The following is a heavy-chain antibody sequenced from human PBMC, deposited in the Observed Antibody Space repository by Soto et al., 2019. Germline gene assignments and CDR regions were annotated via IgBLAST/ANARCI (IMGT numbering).Heavy chain of an antibody. CDR2: ISAYNGNT. CDR3: ARDRRVVVTAILDDY. Sequence: GASVKVSCKASGYTFTSYGISWVRRAPGQGLEWMGWISAYNGNTNYAQKLQGRVTMTTDTSTSTAYMELRSLRSDDTAVYYCARDRRVVVTAILDDYWGQGTLVTVSS. CDR1: GYTFTSYG. J-gene: IGHJ4*02. D-gene: IGHD2-21*02. V-gene: IGHV1-18*01.